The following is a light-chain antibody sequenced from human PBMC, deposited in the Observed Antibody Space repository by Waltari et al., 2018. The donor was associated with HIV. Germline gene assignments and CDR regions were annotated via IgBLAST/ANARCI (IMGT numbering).Light chain of an antibody. CDR2: EVT. Sequence: QSALAQPASVSGSPGQTISISCTGVASDIYKDVSWYQHRPGKAPKVIIYEVTNRPPGVSHRFSGSRSGNTASLTISGLPSEDEADYFCTSYLSSATPEFGGGARLTVL. J-gene: IGLJ3*02. CDR3: TSYLSSATPE. CDR1: ASDIYKD. V-gene: IGLV2-14*01.